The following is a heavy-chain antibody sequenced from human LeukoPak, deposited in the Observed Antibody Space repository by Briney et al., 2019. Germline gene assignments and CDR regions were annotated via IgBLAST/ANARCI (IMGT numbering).Heavy chain of an antibody. CDR2: INPSSGGT. Sequence: ASVNVSCKASGYTFSAYYMHWVRQAPGQGLEWMGWINPSSGGTQYAQKFQGRVTINRDTSISAAYMDLSRLRSDDTAVYYCARDLEEWAATGIDNWGQGTLVTVSS. J-gene: IGHJ4*02. CDR3: ARDLEEWAATGIDN. V-gene: IGHV1-2*02. CDR1: GYTFSAYY. D-gene: IGHD6-13*01.